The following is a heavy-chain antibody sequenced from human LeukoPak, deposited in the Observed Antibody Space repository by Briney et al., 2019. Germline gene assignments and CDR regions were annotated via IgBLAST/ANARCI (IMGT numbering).Heavy chain of an antibody. CDR2: INPNAGTT. Sequence: ASVKVSCKASGYTFTSYYMHWVRQAPGQGLEWMGIINPNAGTTSYAQKFQGRVTVTRDTSTSTVYMELSSLRSEDTAVYYCARDLSGGKLRYFDWLPLDYWGQGTLVTVSS. J-gene: IGHJ4*02. V-gene: IGHV1-46*01. CDR1: GYTFTSYY. D-gene: IGHD3-9*01. CDR3: ARDLSGGKLRYFDWLPLDY.